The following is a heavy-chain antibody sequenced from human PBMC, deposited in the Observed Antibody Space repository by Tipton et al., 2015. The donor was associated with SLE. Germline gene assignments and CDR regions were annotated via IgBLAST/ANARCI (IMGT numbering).Heavy chain of an antibody. CDR2: ISTSLTVI. CDR1: GFIFSDYY. CDR3: ARTVVPINTQWFDP. Sequence: SLRLSCAASGFIFSDYYMSWIRQAPGKGPEWVSSISTSLTVIYYAESVKGRFNISWDDAKTSLYLQMNNLRPEDTAVYYCARTVVPINTQWFDPWGQGTLVTVS. V-gene: IGHV3-11*04. J-gene: IGHJ5*02. D-gene: IGHD2-2*01.